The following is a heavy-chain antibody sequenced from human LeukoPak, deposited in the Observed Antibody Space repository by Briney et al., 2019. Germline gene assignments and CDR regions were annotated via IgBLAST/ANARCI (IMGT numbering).Heavy chain of an antibody. CDR2: ISSSSYI. CDR3: ARMSEVAATGVYYGMGV. D-gene: IGHD2-15*01. J-gene: IGHJ6*02. V-gene: IGHV3-21*01. CDR1: GFTFSSYS. Sequence: GGSLRLSCAASGFTFSSYSMNWVRQAPGKGLEWVSSISSSSYIYYADSVKGRFTISRDNAKNSLYLQMNSLRAEDTAVYYCARMSEVAATGVYYGMGVWGQGTTVTVSS.